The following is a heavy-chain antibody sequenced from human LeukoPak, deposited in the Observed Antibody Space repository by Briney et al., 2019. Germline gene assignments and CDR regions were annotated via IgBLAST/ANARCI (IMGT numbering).Heavy chain of an antibody. CDR3: ARDVEGSAKYYFDY. J-gene: IGHJ4*02. D-gene: IGHD2-15*01. CDR1: GFTFISFA. Sequence: GGSLRLSCEASGFTFISFAMHWVRRAPGKGLEWVAVISVDGRDKHHVDSVKGRFTISRDNSKSTLYQQMNSLRGDDTAVYFCARDVEGSAKYYFDYWGQGTLVTVSS. V-gene: IGHV3-30*04. CDR2: ISVDGRDK.